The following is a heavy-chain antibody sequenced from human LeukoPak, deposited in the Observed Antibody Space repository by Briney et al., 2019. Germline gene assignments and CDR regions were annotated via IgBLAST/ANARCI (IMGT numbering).Heavy chain of an antibody. CDR1: GITFKTQP. Sequence: GGSLRLSCAASGITFKTQPMHWVRQAPGKGLEWVAVISYDGSNKYYADSVKGRFTISRDNSKNTLYLQMNSLRAEDTAVYYCAKEKYYYDSSGFGGAFDIWGQGTMVTVSS. CDR2: ISYDGSNK. CDR3: AKEKYYYDSSGFGGAFDI. V-gene: IGHV3-30*04. D-gene: IGHD3-22*01. J-gene: IGHJ3*02.